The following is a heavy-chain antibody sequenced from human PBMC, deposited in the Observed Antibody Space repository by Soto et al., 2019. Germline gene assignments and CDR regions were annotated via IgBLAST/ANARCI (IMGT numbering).Heavy chain of an antibody. CDR3: ASSGTF. Sequence: SETLSLTCTVSGGSISSYYWSWIRQPPGKGLEWIGYIYYSGSTYYNPSLKSRVTISVDTSKNQFSLKLSSVTAADTAVYYGASSGTFWGQGTMVTVSS. J-gene: IGHJ3*01. D-gene: IGHD2-2*01. V-gene: IGHV4-59*08. CDR2: IYYSGST. CDR1: GGSISSYY.